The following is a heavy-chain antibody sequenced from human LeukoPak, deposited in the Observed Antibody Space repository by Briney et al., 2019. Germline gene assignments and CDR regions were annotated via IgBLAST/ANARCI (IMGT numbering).Heavy chain of an antibody. CDR3: AKDKSGSYPWYFDY. J-gene: IGHJ4*02. D-gene: IGHD1-26*01. Sequence: GGSLRLSCAASGFTFDDCAMHWVRQAPGKGLEWVSGISWNSGSIGYADSVKGRFTISRDNAKNSLYLQMNSLRAEDTALYYCAKDKSGSYPWYFDYWGQGTLVTVSS. CDR2: ISWNSGSI. CDR1: GFTFDDCA. V-gene: IGHV3-9*01.